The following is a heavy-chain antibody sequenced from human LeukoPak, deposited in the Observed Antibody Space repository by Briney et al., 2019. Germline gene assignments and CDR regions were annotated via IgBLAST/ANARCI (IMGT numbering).Heavy chain of an antibody. CDR3: ARVITGQYQLLSYYYYYGMDV. J-gene: IGHJ6*02. V-gene: IGHV1-18*01. CDR1: GYTFSKYD. D-gene: IGHD2-2*01. Sequence: ASVKVSCKASGYTFSKYDLSWVRQAPGQGLEWMGWIGADSSNTKYAKKFQDRVTMTIDTSASTVYMELRSLRSDDTAVYYCARVITGQYQLLSYYYYYGMDVWGQGTTVTVSS. CDR2: IGADSSNT.